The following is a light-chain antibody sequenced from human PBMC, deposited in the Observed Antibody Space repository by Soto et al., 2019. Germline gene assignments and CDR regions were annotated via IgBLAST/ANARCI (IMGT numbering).Light chain of an antibody. CDR2: EVT. Sequence: QSVLTHPPSASGSPGQSVTISCTGTSSDVGAYDFVSWYQHHPGKAPKLMIYEVTKRPSGVPDRFSGSKSGNTASLTISGLQAEDEADYYCCSYAGSYTFVFGTGTKV. V-gene: IGLV2-11*01. J-gene: IGLJ1*01. CDR3: CSYAGSYTFV. CDR1: SSDVGAYDF.